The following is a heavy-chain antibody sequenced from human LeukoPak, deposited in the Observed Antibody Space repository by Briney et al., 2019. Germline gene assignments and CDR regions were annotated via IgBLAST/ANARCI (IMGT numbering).Heavy chain of an antibody. D-gene: IGHD5/OR15-5a*01. J-gene: IGHJ4*02. CDR3: ARGVSVLLDY. Sequence: ASVKVSCKASGGTFSSYAISWVRQAPGQGLEWMGGIIPVFGTSNYAQKFQGRVTITADESTRTAYMELSSLRSEDTAVYYCARGVSVLLDYWGQGTLVTVSS. CDR2: IIPVFGTS. V-gene: IGHV1-69*13. CDR1: GGTFSSYA.